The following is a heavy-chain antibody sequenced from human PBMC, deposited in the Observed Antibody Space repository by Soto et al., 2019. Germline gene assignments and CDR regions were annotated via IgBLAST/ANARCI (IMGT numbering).Heavy chain of an antibody. Sequence: VQVVESGGGLVQPGGSLRLSCAASGFIASNYAMSWVRQAPGKGLEWVSGFSGSGGATFYADSVKGRFTISRDSSKNTVYLQINRLRVEDTAVYYCALSTVTNGVAGPFDIWGQGTVVTVSS. CDR2: FSGSGGAT. V-gene: IGHV3-23*04. J-gene: IGHJ3*02. D-gene: IGHD4-17*01. CDR3: ALSTVTNGVAGPFDI. CDR1: GFIASNYA.